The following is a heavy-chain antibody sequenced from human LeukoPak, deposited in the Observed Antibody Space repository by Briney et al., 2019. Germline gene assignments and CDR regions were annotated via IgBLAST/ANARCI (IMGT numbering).Heavy chain of an antibody. Sequence: ASVKVSCKASGYTFTYYGISWVRQAPGQGLEWMGWISGNDGHTNFAPKVQDRVTMTIDTSTSTAYMELRSLRSDDTAVYYCARHTGSGSYYNRFINWFDPWGQGTLVTVSS. J-gene: IGHJ5*02. CDR2: ISGNDGHT. D-gene: IGHD3-10*01. CDR3: ARHTGSGSYYNRFINWFDP. CDR1: GYTFTYYG. V-gene: IGHV1-18*01.